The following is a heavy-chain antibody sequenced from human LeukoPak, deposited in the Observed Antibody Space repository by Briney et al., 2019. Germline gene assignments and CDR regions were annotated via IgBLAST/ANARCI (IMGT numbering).Heavy chain of an antibody. CDR1: GFTFSSYS. J-gene: IGHJ4*02. CDR2: ISSSSSYI. V-gene: IGHV3-21*01. CDR3: ARQRGGQWLAYYFDY. D-gene: IGHD6-19*01. Sequence: GGSLRLSCAASGFTFSSYSMNWVRQAPGKGLEWVSSISSSSSYIYYADSVKGRFTISRDNAKNSLYLQMNSLRAEDTAVYYCARQRGGQWLAYYFDYWGQGTLVTVSS.